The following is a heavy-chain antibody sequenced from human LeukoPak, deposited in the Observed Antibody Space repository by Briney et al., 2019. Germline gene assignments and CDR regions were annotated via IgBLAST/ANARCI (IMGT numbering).Heavy chain of an antibody. CDR2: IKSKTDGGTT. CDR1: GFTFSSYA. V-gene: IGHV3-15*01. J-gene: IGHJ4*02. Sequence: PGGSLRLSCAASGFTFSSYAMSWVRQAPGKGLEWIGLIKSKTDGGTTDYAAPVKGRFTISRDDSKDTLYLQMNSLKTEDTAVYYCTTNPRGYCTSTSCYAGYWGQGTLVTVSS. D-gene: IGHD2-2*01. CDR3: TTNPRGYCTSTSCYAGY.